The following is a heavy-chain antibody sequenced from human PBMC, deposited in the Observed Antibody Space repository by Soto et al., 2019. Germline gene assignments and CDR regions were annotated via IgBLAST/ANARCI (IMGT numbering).Heavy chain of an antibody. D-gene: IGHD2-21*02. V-gene: IGHV1-18*01. CDR2: ISAYNGNT. CDR1: GYTFTSYG. J-gene: IGHJ4*02. CDR3: AKDLSYGGNSNYFDY. Sequence: ASVKVSCKASGYTFTSYGISWVRQAPGQGLEWMGWISAYNGNTNYAQKLQGRVTMTTDNSKNTLYLQMNSLRAEDTAVYYCAKDLSYGGNSNYFDYWGQGTLVTV.